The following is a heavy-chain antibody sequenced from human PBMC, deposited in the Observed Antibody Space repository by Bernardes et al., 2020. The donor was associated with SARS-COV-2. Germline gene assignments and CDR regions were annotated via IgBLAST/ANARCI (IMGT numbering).Heavy chain of an antibody. CDR2: IYSHGGT. Sequence: GRSLRLSCAASGFTVSNNYMRWVRQAPGKGLEWVSLIYSHGGTYYADSVKGRFIISRDSSKNTLYLQMNNLRAEDTAVYYCARGGGAMAAYWGQGTLVTVSS. CDR1: GFTVSNNY. CDR3: ARGGGAMAAY. J-gene: IGHJ4*02. V-gene: IGHV3-53*01. D-gene: IGHD6-19*01.